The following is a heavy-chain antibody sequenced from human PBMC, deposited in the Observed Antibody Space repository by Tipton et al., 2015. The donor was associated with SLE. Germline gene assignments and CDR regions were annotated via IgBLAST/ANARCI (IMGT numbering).Heavy chain of an antibody. CDR1: GFTVSSNF. CDR2: VYRDGTT. Sequence: GSLRLSCAASGFTVSSNFMSWVRQAPGKGLEWVSSVYRDGTTYYRDSVKGRFTISGDNSKNTLFLQMNSLRTEDTAVYYCARDLRTVNYFDYWGQGTLVTVSS. D-gene: IGHD1-1*01. J-gene: IGHJ4*02. CDR3: ARDLRTVNYFDY. V-gene: IGHV3-66*02.